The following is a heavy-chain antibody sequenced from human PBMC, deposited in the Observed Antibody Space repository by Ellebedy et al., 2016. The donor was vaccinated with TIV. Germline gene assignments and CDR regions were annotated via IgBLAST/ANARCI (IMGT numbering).Heavy chain of an antibody. D-gene: IGHD1-26*01. CDR1: GFTFSSYW. CDR3: ARDGFGSGSRTDY. Sequence: GESLKISCAASGFTFSSYWMSWVRQAPGKGLEWVSAISGSGGSTYYADSVKGRFTISRDNSKNTLYLQMNSLRAEDTAVYYCARDGFGSGSRTDYWGQGTLVTVSS. V-gene: IGHV3-23*01. J-gene: IGHJ4*02. CDR2: ISGSGGST.